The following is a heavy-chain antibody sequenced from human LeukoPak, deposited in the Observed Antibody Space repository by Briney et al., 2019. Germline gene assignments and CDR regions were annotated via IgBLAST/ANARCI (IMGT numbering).Heavy chain of an antibody. V-gene: IGHV3-23*01. CDR3: AKHRSGTYYEAFDY. CDR2: ISLSGDET. CDR1: GFAFTCYV. J-gene: IGHJ4*02. Sequence: QPGGSLRLSCAASGFAFTCYVMSWVRQAPGRGLEWGSGISLSGDETYYADSVKGRFTISRDNTKNTLYLQVNSLRAEDTAVYYCAKHRSGTYYEAFDYWGRGTLVTVSS. D-gene: IGHD3-10*01.